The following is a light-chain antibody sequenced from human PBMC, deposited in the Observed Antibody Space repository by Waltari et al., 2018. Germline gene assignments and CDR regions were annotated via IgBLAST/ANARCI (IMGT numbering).Light chain of an antibody. CDR1: TSDIGSHDY. CDR3: SSYTGGSTLLV. CDR2: EGT. Sequence: QSALTQPASVSGSPGQSITISCTGPTSDIGSHDYVSWYQQHPGKAPKLLIYEGTNRPSGVSTRFSGTKSGSTASLTISGLQADDEAHYYCSSYTGGSTLLVFGGGTDLTVL. V-gene: IGLV2-14*01. J-gene: IGLJ2*01.